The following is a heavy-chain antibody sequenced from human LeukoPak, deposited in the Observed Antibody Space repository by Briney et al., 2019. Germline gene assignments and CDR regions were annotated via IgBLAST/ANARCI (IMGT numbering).Heavy chain of an antibody. CDR2: ISYDGSNK. CDR3: AKDLSGSSDY. Sequence: GGSLRLSCSVSGFTFSSHAMHWVRQAPGKGLEWVAVISYDGSNKYYADSVKGRFTISRDNSKNTLYLQMNSLRAEDTAVYYCAKDLSGSSDYWGQGTLVTVSS. D-gene: IGHD5-12*01. CDR1: GFTFSSHA. V-gene: IGHV3-30*04. J-gene: IGHJ4*02.